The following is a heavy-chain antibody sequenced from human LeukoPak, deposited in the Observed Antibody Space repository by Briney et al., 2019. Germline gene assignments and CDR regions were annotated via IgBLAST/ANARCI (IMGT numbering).Heavy chain of an antibody. Sequence: GGSLRLSCAASGFTFSSYAMSWVRQAPGKGLEWVSAISGGGGTTYYADSVKGRFTISRDNSKNSLYLQMNSLRAEDTAVYYCARNSYSSGYYLGGYYYGMDVWGQGTTVTVSS. CDR2: ISGGGGTT. D-gene: IGHD3-22*01. J-gene: IGHJ6*02. CDR1: GFTFSSYA. V-gene: IGHV3-23*01. CDR3: ARNSYSSGYYLGGYYYGMDV.